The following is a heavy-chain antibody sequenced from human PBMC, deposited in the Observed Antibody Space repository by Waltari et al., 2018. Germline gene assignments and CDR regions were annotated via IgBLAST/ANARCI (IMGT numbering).Heavy chain of an antibody. Sequence: QVQLVESGGGVVQPGRSLRLSCAASGFTFSSYAMHWVRPAPGKGLEWVAVISYDGSNKYYADSVKGRFTISRDNSKNTLYLQMNSLRAEDTAVYYCARGSDETMVRGVKDYWGQGTLVTVSS. CDR1: GFTFSSYA. CDR3: ARGSDETMVRGVKDY. D-gene: IGHD3-10*01. CDR2: ISYDGSNK. J-gene: IGHJ4*02. V-gene: IGHV3-30*01.